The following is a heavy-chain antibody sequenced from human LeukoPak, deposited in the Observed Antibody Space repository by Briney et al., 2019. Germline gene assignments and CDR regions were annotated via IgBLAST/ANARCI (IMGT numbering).Heavy chain of an antibody. CDR1: GFTFSSYA. CDR3: ARDPPYSSAWYDAFDI. CDR2: ISYDGSNK. Sequence: GGSLRLSCAASGFTFSSYAMHWVRQAPGKGLEWVAVISYDGSNKYYADSVKGRFTISRDNSKNTLYLQMNSLRAEDTAVYYCARDPPYSSAWYDAFDIWGQGTMVTVSS. D-gene: IGHD6-19*01. V-gene: IGHV3-30*04. J-gene: IGHJ3*02.